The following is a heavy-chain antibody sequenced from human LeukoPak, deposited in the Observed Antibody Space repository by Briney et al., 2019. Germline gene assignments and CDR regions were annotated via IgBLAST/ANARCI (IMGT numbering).Heavy chain of an antibody. D-gene: IGHD1-1*01. CDR3: ARVGTMTHRVYYFDY. Sequence: ASVKVSCKASGYTFTSYYIHWVRQAPGQGLEWMGIINPSGGSTSYAQKFQGRLTTTRDTSTSTLYMELSSLRSEDTAVYYCARVGTMTHRVYYFDYWGQGTLVTVSS. V-gene: IGHV1-46*01. J-gene: IGHJ4*02. CDR2: INPSGGST. CDR1: GYTFTSYY.